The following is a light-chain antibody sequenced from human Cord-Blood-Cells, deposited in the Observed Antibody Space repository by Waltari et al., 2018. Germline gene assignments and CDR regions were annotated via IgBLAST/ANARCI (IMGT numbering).Light chain of an antibody. V-gene: IGLV4-69*01. J-gene: IGLJ2*01. CDR2: LNSDGSH. CDR1: SGHSSYA. CDR3: QTWGTGIHVV. Sequence: QLVLTQSPSASASLGASVKLTCTLSSGHSSYAIAWHQPQPAKGPRYLMKLNSDGSHSKGDGIPDRFSGSSSGAERYLTISSLQSEDEADYYCQTWGTGIHVVFGGGTKLTVL.